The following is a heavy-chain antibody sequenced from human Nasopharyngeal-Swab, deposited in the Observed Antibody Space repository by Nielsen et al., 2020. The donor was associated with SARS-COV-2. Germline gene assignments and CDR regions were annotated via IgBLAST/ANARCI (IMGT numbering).Heavy chain of an antibody. J-gene: IGHJ4*02. CDR3: AKDPYRVIVATGNYFDY. CDR2: ISNDGSNI. D-gene: IGHD3-9*01. Sequence: GESLKISCAASGFSFSSHGMHWVRQAPGKGLEWVAVISNDGSNIHYADSVKGRFTISRDNSKNTLYLQMNSLRAEDTAVYYCAKDPYRVIVATGNYFDYWGQGTLVTVSS. V-gene: IGHV3-30*18. CDR1: GFSFSSHG.